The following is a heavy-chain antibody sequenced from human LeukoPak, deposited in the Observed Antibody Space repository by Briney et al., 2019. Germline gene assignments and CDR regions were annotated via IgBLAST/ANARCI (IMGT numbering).Heavy chain of an antibody. Sequence: GRSLRLSCAASGFTFSSYGMHWVRQAPGKGLEWVAVIWYDGSNKYYADSVKGRFTISRDNSKNTLYLQMNSLRAEDTAVYYCARDGGVVVGLDPWGQGTLVTVSS. J-gene: IGHJ5*02. CDR3: ARDGGVVVGLDP. D-gene: IGHD2-2*01. CDR1: GFTFSSYG. CDR2: IWYDGSNK. V-gene: IGHV3-33*01.